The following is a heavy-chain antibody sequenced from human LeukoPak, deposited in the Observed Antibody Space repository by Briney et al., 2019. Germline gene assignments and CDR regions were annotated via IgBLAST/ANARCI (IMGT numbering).Heavy chain of an antibody. J-gene: IGHJ4*02. D-gene: IGHD3-10*01. CDR1: GGSISTYY. CDR2: IYYSGST. CDR3: ARTRYYYNSRSYGAPYYFDY. V-gene: IGHV4-59*08. Sequence: SETLSLTCTVSGGSISTYYWSWIRQPPGKGLEWIGYIYYSGSTNYNPSLKSRVTISVDTSKNQFSLKLSSVTAADTAVYYCARTRYYYNSRSYGAPYYFDYWGQGTLVTVSS.